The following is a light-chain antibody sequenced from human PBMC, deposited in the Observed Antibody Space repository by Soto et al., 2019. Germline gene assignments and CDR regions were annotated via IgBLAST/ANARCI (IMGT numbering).Light chain of an antibody. CDR2: AND. CDR3: ASWADSLSGWT. Sequence: QSVLTQPPSASGTPGQRVTISCSGSSSDIGSNYVYWYQQLPGTAPKLVICANDQRPSGVPDRFSGSKSGTSASLAISGLRSEDESDYYCASWADSLSGWTLGGGPKLTVL. CDR1: SSDIGSNY. J-gene: IGLJ2*01. V-gene: IGLV1-47*02.